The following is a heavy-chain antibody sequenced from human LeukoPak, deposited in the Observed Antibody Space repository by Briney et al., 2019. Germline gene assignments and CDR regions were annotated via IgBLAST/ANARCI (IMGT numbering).Heavy chain of an antibody. CDR3: ASRRDY. V-gene: IGHV3-48*03. Sequence: GGSLRLSCAASGFAFSDYEMNWVRQAPGKGLEWVSNIGSSGRTIFYADSVKGRFSISRDNGKNSLYLQMNSLRVEDTAIYYCASRRDYWGQGTLVTVSA. J-gene: IGHJ4*02. CDR1: GFAFSDYE. CDR2: IGSSGRTI.